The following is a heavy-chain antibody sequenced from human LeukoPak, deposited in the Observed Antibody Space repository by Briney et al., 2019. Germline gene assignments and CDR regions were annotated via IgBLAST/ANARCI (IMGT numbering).Heavy chain of an antibody. CDR1: GFTFSSYA. CDR3: AKATIFGVVRFDY. Sequence: GGSLRLSCAASGFTFSSYAMSWVRQAPGEGLEWVSAISGSGGSTYYADSVKGRFTISRDNSKNTLYLQMNSLRAEDTAVYYCAKATIFGVVRFDYWGQGTLVTVSS. D-gene: IGHD3-3*01. V-gene: IGHV3-23*01. J-gene: IGHJ4*02. CDR2: ISGSGGST.